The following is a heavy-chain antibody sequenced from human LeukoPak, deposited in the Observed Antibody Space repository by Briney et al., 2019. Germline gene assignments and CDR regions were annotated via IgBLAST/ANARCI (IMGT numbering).Heavy chain of an antibody. Sequence: SETLSLTCTVSGGSVSSGSYYWSWIRQPPGKGLEWIGYIHYSASTNYNPSLKSRVTISVDTSSNQFSLKLSSVTAADTAVYYCARGSRGYSYGWGQGTLVTVSS. CDR3: ARGSRGYSYG. CDR2: IHYSAST. CDR1: GGSVSSGSYY. V-gene: IGHV4-61*01. D-gene: IGHD5-18*01. J-gene: IGHJ4*02.